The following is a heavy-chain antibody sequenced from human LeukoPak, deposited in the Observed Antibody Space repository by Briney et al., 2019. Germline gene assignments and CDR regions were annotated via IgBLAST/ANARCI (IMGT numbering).Heavy chain of an antibody. J-gene: IGHJ6*03. V-gene: IGHV1-18*01. CDR2: ISAYNGNT. Sequence: GASVKVSCKASGGTFSSYAISWVRQAPGQGLEWMGWISAYNGNTNYAQKLQGGVTMTTDTSTSTAYMELRSLRSDDTAVYYCAREDYYYYYMDVWGTGTTVTISS. CDR1: GGTFSSYA. CDR3: AREDYYYYYMDV.